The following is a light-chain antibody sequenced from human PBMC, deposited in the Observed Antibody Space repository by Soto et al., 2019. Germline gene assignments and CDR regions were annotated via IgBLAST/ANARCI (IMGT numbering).Light chain of an antibody. CDR1: SSDVGAFNY. CDR2: EVS. Sequence: QSALTQPAAVSGSPGQSITISCTGTSSDVGAFNYVSWYQQHPGKTPKLIIYEVSNRPSGVFNRFSGSKSGNTASLTISGLQSEDEADYYFNSYASSSARVFGGGTKVTVL. CDR3: NSYASSSARV. J-gene: IGLJ3*02. V-gene: IGLV2-14*01.